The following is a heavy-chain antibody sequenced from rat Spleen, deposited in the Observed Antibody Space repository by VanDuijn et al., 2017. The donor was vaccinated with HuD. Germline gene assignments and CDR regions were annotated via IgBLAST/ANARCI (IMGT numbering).Heavy chain of an antibody. Sequence: EVQLVESGGGLVQPGRSLKLSCAASGFTFSNYGMAWVRQAPTKGLEWVAYISPGGGSSYYRDSVKGRFTISRDNAKDNLYLQMDSLRSEDTATYYCTRETGYNSYFDYWGQGVMVTVSS. CDR2: ISPGGGSS. CDR3: TRETGYNSYFDY. CDR1: GFTFSNYG. J-gene: IGHJ2*01. D-gene: IGHD1-4*01. V-gene: IGHV5-27*01.